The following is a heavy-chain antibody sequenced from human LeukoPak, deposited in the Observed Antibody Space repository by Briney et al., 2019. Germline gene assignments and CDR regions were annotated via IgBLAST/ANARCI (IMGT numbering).Heavy chain of an antibody. CDR1: GYSISSGYY. D-gene: IGHD3-10*01. CDR2: IYTSGST. V-gene: IGHV4-4*07. CDR3: ARADYGSGSYYNSNWFDP. Sequence: PSETLSLTCAVSGYSISSGYYWSWIRQPAGKGLGWIGRIYTSGSTNYNPSLMSRVTMSVDTSKNQFSLKLSSVTAADTAVYYCARADYGSGSYYNSNWFDPWGQGTLVTVSS. J-gene: IGHJ5*02.